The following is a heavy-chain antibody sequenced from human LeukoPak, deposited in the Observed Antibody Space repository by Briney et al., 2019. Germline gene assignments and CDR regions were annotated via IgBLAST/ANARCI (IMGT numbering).Heavy chain of an antibody. D-gene: IGHD4-17*01. CDR2: ISSSSSTI. J-gene: IGHJ4*02. CDR3: ARDRGYGDYDTDGYYFDY. Sequence: PGGSLRLSCAASGFTFSSYSMNWVRQAPGKGLEWVSYISSSSSTIYYADSVKGRFTISRDNAKNSLYLQMNSLRDGDTAVYYCARDRGYGDYDTDGYYFDYWGQGTLVTVSS. V-gene: IGHV3-48*02. CDR1: GFTFSSYS.